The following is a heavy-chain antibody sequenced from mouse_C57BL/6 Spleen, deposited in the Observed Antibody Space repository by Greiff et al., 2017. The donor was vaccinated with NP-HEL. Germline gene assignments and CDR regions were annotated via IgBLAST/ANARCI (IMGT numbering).Heavy chain of an antibody. V-gene: IGHV1-69*01. CDR1: GYTFTSYW. J-gene: IGHJ3*01. CDR2: IDPSDSYT. CDR3: ARGSYGNSGAY. Sequence: QVQLQQPGAELVMPGASVKLSCKASGYTFTSYWMHWVKQRPGQGLEWIGEIDPSDSYTNYNQKLKGKSTLTVDKSSSTAYMQLSSLTSEDSAVYYCARGSYGNSGAYWGQGTLVTVSA. D-gene: IGHD2-1*01.